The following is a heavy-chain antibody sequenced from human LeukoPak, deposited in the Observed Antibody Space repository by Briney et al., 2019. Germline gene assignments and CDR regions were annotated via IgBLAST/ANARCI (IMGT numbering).Heavy chain of an antibody. CDR3: AKGQTTVMAFDI. V-gene: IGHV3-23*01. Sequence: GGSLRLSCAASGFTFSSYAMSWVRHAPEKGLEWVSAISGSGGSTYYADSVKGRFTISRDNSKNTLYLQMNSLRAEDTAVYYCAKGQTTVMAFDIWGQGTMVTVSS. J-gene: IGHJ3*02. D-gene: IGHD4-17*01. CDR2: ISGSGGST. CDR1: GFTFSSYA.